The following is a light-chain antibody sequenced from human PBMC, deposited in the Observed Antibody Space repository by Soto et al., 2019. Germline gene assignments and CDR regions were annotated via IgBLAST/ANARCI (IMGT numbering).Light chain of an antibody. CDR2: DVS. Sequence: QSVLTQPASVSGSPGQSITISCTGTSSDVGGYNYVSWYQHHPGKAPKLMIFDVSNRPPGVSNRFSGSKSGNTASLTISGLQPKDEADYYCSSYTTSNTRQIVFGTGTKLTVL. CDR3: SSYTTSNTRQIV. CDR1: SSDVGGYNY. V-gene: IGLV2-14*03. J-gene: IGLJ1*01.